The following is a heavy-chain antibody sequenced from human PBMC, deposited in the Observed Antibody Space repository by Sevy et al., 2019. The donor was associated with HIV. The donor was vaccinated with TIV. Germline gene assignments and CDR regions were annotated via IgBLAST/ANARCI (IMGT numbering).Heavy chain of an antibody. Sequence: ASVKVSCKASGYTFTSYGISWVRQAPGQGLEWMGWISAYNGNTNYAQKLQGRVTMTTDTSTSTAYVELRSLRSDDTAIYYCARDLGGYDGNSIDYWGQGTLVTVSS. J-gene: IGHJ4*02. CDR1: GYTFTSYG. CDR2: ISAYNGNT. CDR3: ARDLGGYDGNSIDY. D-gene: IGHD3-10*01. V-gene: IGHV1-18*01.